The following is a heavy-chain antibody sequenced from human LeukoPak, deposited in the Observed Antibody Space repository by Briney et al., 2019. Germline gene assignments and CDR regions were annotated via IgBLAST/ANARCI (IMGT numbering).Heavy chain of an antibody. J-gene: IGHJ4*02. CDR1: GFTFNNYG. Sequence: GASLRLSCAASGFTFNNYGMSWVRQAGGKGLEWVSTINDNGLNTHYADSVKGRFTISRDDSKNTLHLQMNSLRVDDTALYYCTKGDGGWYPIDSWGQGILVIVSS. CDR3: TKGDGGWYPIDS. CDR2: INDNGLNT. V-gene: IGHV3-23*01. D-gene: IGHD6-19*01.